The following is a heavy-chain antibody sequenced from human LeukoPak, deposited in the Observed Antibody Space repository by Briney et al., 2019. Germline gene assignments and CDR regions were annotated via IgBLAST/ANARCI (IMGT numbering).Heavy chain of an antibody. CDR3: ATVVDIVATTIFDY. Sequence: PGGSLRLSCAASGFTIMNSAMNWVRQAPGKGLEWVSAINGTAINTDYADSVKGRFTISRDYSKNTLYLQMNSLRAEDTAVYYCATVVDIVATTIFDYWGQGTLVTVSS. V-gene: IGHV3-23*01. CDR1: GFTIMNSA. CDR2: INGTAINT. J-gene: IGHJ4*02. D-gene: IGHD5-12*01.